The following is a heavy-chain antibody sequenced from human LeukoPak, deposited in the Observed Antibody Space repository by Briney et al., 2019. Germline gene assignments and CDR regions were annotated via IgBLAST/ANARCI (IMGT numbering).Heavy chain of an antibody. J-gene: IGHJ4*02. D-gene: IGHD6-6*01. CDR3: ASYRGRQVEYSSSPPFDY. CDR2: IYYSGRT. CDR1: GGSISSGGYY. Sequence: SETLSLTCTVSGGSISSGGYYWSWIRQHPGKGLEWIVYIYYSGRTYYNPSLKSRVTISVDTSKNQFSLKLSSVTAADTAVYYCASYRGRQVEYSSSPPFDYWGQGTLVTVSS. V-gene: IGHV4-31*03.